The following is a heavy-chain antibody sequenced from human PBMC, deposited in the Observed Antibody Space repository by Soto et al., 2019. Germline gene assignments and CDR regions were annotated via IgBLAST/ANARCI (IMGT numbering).Heavy chain of an antibody. D-gene: IGHD3-10*02. Sequence: QVQLVESGGGVVQPGRSLRLSCAASGFTFRNYGMHWVRQAPGKGLEWVALIWYDGSNTFYTDSVKGRFTISRDNSKSTLHLVMNSLRAEETAVYYCTRYVSSRYFDLWGRGSLVTVS. CDR1: GFTFRNYG. V-gene: IGHV3-33*01. CDR2: IWYDGSNT. CDR3: TRYVSSRYFDL. J-gene: IGHJ2*01.